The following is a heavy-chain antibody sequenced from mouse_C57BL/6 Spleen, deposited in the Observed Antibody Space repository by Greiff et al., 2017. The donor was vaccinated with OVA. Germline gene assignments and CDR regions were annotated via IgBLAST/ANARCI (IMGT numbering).Heavy chain of an antibody. CDR1: GYTFTSYW. J-gene: IGHJ4*01. Sequence: QVQLKQPGAELVKPGASVKLSCKASGYTFTSYWMHWVKQRPGRGLEWIGRIDPNSGGTKYNEKFKSKATLTVDKPSSTAYMQLSSLTSEDSAVYYCARSNGNYEDAMDYWGQGTSVTVSS. D-gene: IGHD2-1*01. CDR3: ARSNGNYEDAMDY. V-gene: IGHV1-72*01. CDR2: IDPNSGGT.